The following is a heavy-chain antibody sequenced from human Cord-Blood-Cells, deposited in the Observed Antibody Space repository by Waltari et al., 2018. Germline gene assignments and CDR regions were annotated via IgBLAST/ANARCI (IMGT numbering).Heavy chain of an antibody. V-gene: IGHV7-4-1*01. CDR1: GYTFTSYA. CDR3: ARDPPLSSSWQTNGDY. J-gene: IGHJ4*02. Sequence: QVQLVQSGSEWKKTGASVKVSCKASGYTFTSYAMNWVRPAPGQGLEWMGWINTNTGNPTYAQVFTGRFVFSLDTSVSTAYLQICSLKAEDTAVYYCARDPPLSSSWQTNGDYWGQGTLVTVSS. CDR2: INTNTGNP. D-gene: IGHD6-13*01.